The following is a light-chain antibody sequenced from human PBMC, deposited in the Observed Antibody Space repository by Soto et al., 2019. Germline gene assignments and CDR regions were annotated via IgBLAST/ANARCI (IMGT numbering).Light chain of an antibody. Sequence: EIVMTQSPATLSVSPGERATLSCRASQSVSRNVAWYQQKPGQAPRLLIHDASTRATGISVRFSGSGSGTEFTLTISSLQSEDCAVYYCQQYNNWLWTFGQGTKVELK. CDR2: DAS. CDR3: QQYNNWLWT. V-gene: IGKV3-15*01. J-gene: IGKJ1*01. CDR1: QSVSRN.